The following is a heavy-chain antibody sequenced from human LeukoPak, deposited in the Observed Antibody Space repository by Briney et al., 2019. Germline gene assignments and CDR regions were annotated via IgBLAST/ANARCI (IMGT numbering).Heavy chain of an antibody. V-gene: IGHV3-21*01. Sequence: PGGSLRLSCAASGFTFSSNSMNWVRQAPGRGLEWVSSISSTSTYIYYSDSVKGRFTISRDNAKNSLYLQMSSLRAEDTAVYYCARGSGSYGGYYFDYWGQGTLVTVSS. CDR2: ISSTSTYI. D-gene: IGHD1-26*01. CDR1: GFTFSSNS. J-gene: IGHJ4*02. CDR3: ARGSGSYGGYYFDY.